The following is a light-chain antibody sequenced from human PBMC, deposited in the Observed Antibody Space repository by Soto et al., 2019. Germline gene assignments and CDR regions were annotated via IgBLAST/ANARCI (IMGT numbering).Light chain of an antibody. V-gene: IGKV1-12*01. CDR1: QGVTNW. Sequence: DIQMTQSPSSVSASVGDRVSITCRASQGVTNWVAWYQQKPGNAPKLLIYAGSSLESGVPSRFSGSGFGTDFTLTISSLQTEDFASYYCQQTGFFPWTFGQGTKVEIK. J-gene: IGKJ1*01. CDR2: AGS. CDR3: QQTGFFPWT.